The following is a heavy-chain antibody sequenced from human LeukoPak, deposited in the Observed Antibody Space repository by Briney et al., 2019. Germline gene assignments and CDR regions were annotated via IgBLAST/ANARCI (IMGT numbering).Heavy chain of an antibody. Sequence: GGSLRLSCAASGFTFSAYAITWVRQAPGQGLEWVSGIRGNSERSYYADSVRGRFTISRDNSKDTVYLQISSLRVEDTAVYYCAREQSGTRGWYTVDYWGQGTLVAVSS. J-gene: IGHJ4*02. CDR3: AREQSGTRGWYTVDY. CDR2: IRGNSERS. D-gene: IGHD6-19*01. V-gene: IGHV3-23*01. CDR1: GFTFSAYA.